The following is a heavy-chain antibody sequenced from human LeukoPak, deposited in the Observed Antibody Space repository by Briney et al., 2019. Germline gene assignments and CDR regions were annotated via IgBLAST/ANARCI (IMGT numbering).Heavy chain of an antibody. CDR1: GRTFSSYA. D-gene: IGHD3-10*01. V-gene: IGHV1-69*13. CDR2: IIPIFGTA. J-gene: IGHJ4*02. CDR3: ASTLDGFGELRFDY. Sequence: SVKVSCKASGRTFSSYAISWVRQAPGQGLEWRGGIIPIFGTANYAQKFQGRVTITADESTSTAYMELSSLRSEDTAVYYCASTLDGFGELRFDYWGQGTLVTVSS.